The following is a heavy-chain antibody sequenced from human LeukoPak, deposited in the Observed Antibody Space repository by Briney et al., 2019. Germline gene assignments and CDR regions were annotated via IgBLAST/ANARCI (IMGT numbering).Heavy chain of an antibody. V-gene: IGHV1-18*01. J-gene: IGHJ4*02. CDR3: ARDQVLPRIAAAGTCGY. D-gene: IGHD6-13*01. CDR2: ISAYNGNT. Sequence: GASVSVSCKASGYTFTIYGISWVRQAPGQGLEWMGWISAYNGNTNYTQKLQGRVTMTTDTSTSTAYMELRSLRSDDTAVYYCARDQVLPRIAAAGTCGYWGQGTLVTVSS. CDR1: GYTFTIYG.